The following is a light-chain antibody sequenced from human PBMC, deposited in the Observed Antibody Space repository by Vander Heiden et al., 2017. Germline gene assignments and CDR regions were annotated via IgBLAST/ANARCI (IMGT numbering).Light chain of an antibody. CDR1: SSNIGSNY. J-gene: IGLJ2*01. CDR2: RNT. V-gene: IGLV1-47*01. CDR3: ATWDDTFNGVV. Sequence: QSVLTQPPSASGTPGQRVTLSCSGSSSNIGSNYVYWYQQIPGTAPKLLIYRNTERPSGVPDRFSGSKSGTSASLAIGGLRSEDEADYFCATWDDTFNGVVFGGGTKLTVL.